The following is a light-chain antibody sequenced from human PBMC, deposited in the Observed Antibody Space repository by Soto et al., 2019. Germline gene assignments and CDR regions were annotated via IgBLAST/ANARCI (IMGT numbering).Light chain of an antibody. V-gene: IGLV1-44*01. J-gene: IGLJ2*01. CDR1: SSNIGRNT. CDR2: RNN. Sequence: QSVLTQPPSASGTPGQRVTISCSGRSSNIGRNTANWYQQLPGTAPKVLIYRNNQRPSGVPDRISGSKSGTSASLAIGGLQSEDEADYYCAAWDDSLNVVVFGGGTKLTVL. CDR3: AAWDDSLNVVV.